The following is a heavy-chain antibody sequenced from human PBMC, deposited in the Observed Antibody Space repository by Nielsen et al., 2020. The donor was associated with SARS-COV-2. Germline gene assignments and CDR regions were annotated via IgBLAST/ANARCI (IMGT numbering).Heavy chain of an antibody. CDR1: GYTFTSYY. J-gene: IGHJ4*02. V-gene: IGHV1-46*01. CDR3: ARRTTFYGSGTYFDF. D-gene: IGHD3-10*01. Sequence: ASVKVSCKASGYTFTSYYMHWVRQAPGQGLEWMGIINPSGGSTSYAQKFQGRVTMTRDTSKSQISLKLTSVTAADTAVYYCARRTTFYGSGTYFDFWGQGTLVTVSS. CDR2: INPSGGST.